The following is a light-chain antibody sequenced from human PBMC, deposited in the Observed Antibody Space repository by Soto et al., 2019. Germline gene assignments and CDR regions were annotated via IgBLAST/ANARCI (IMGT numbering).Light chain of an antibody. J-gene: IGLJ2*01. CDR3: CSYAGSRGVV. CDR2: EGS. CDR1: SSDVGSYNL. Sequence: QAVVTQEPSLTVSPGQSITISCTGTSSDVGSYNLVSWYQQHPGKAPKLMIYEGSKRPSGVSNRFSGSKSGNTASLTISGLQAEDEADYYCCSYAGSRGVVFGGGTKLTVL. V-gene: IGLV2-23*01.